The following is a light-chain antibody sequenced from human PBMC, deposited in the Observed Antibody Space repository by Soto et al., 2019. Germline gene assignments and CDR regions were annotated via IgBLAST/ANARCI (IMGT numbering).Light chain of an antibody. CDR1: ESVSSSY. CDR3: QQYGSSPPWT. V-gene: IGKV3-20*01. CDR2: GAS. Sequence: EIVLTQSPGTLSLSPGERATLSCRASESVSSSYLAWYQQKPGQAPRLLIFGASSRATGTPYRFSGSGSGTDFPLTISRLEPEDFAVYYCQQYGSSPPWTFGQGTEVEI. J-gene: IGKJ1*01.